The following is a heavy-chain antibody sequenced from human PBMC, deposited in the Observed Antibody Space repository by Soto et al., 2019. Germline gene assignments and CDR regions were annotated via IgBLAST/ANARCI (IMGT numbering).Heavy chain of an antibody. J-gene: IGHJ3*02. CDR1: GGSIRSINYF. CDR3: AREVVSPATSDAFDI. CDR2: ISFIGSA. Sequence: SETLSLTCTVSGGSIRSINYFWSWLRQHPGKGLEWIGYISFIGSAYYNPSLESRATISIDTSKKQFSLRLNSVTAADTAMYYCAREVVSPATSDAFDIWGQGTMVTVSS. V-gene: IGHV4-31*03. D-gene: IGHD1-26*01.